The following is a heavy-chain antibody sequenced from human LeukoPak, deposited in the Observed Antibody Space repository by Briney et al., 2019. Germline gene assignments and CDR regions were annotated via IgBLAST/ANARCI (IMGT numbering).Heavy chain of an antibody. V-gene: IGHV4-34*01. CDR2: INHSGST. CDR3: ARGGPRCDSTSCYDWGFDY. J-gene: IGHJ4*02. Sequence: SETLSLTCAVCGGSFSGYYWSWIRQPPGKGLEWIGEINHSGSTNYNPSLKSRVTISVDTSKNQFSLKLSSVTAADTAVYYCARGGPRCDSTSCYDWGFDYWGQGTLVTVSS. CDR1: GGSFSGYY. D-gene: IGHD2-2*01.